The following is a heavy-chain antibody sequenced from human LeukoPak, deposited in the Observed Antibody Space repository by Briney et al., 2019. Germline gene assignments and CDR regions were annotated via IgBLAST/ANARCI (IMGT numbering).Heavy chain of an antibody. CDR1: GYTFTSYG. CDR2: MNPNSGNT. V-gene: IGHV1-8*02. D-gene: IGHD1-26*01. J-gene: IGHJ3*02. CDR3: ARYVGSDAFDI. Sequence: ASVKVSCKASGYTFTSYGISWVRQAPGQGLEWMGWMNPNSGNTGYAQKFQGRVTMTRNTSISTAYMELSSLRSEDTAVYYCARYVGSDAFDIWGQGTMVTVSS.